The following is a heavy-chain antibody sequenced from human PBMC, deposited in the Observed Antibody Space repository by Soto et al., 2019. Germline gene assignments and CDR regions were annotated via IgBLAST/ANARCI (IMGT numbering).Heavy chain of an antibody. CDR2: ISAYNGNT. Sequence: QVKLVQSGAEVKNPGASVKVSCKASGYTFTSYGIRWVRQAPGQGLEWMGWISAYNGNTNYAQKLQGRVTMTTDTSTSTAYMELRRLTSDDTAVYYCARSLVVPAARLGGNWFVPWCQGTLVTVSS. CDR3: ARSLVVPAARLGGNWFVP. V-gene: IGHV1-18*01. J-gene: IGHJ5*02. CDR1: GYTFTSYG. D-gene: IGHD2-2*01.